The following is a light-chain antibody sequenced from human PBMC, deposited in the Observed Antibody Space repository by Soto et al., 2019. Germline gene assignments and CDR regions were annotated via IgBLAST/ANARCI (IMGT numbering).Light chain of an antibody. CDR2: DGS. CDR3: SSYAGSSNV. Sequence: QSVLTQPASVSGSPGQSITISCTGTSSDVGSHNLVSWYRQYPGKAPKLMIYDGSERPSGVSNRFSASKSGNTASLTISGLQAEDEADYYCSSYAGSSNVFGTGTKLTVL. J-gene: IGLJ1*01. CDR1: SSDVGSHNL. V-gene: IGLV2-14*02.